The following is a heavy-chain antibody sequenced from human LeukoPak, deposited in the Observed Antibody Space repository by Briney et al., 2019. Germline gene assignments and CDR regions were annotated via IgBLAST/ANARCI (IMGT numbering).Heavy chain of an antibody. D-gene: IGHD3-10*01. V-gene: IGHV3-11*05. CDR3: ARARVPGELNY. CDR1: GFIFGDYY. CDR2: ISSSSIYT. J-gene: IGHJ4*02. Sequence: PGGSLRLSCAASGFIFGDYYMSWIRKAPGKGLEWVSYISSSSIYTNYSDSVKGRFTISRDNAKNSLYLQMNSLRAEDTAMYYCARARVPGELNYWGQGTLVTVSS.